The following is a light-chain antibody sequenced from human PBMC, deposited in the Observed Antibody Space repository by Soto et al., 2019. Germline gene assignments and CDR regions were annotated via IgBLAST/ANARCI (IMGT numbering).Light chain of an antibody. J-gene: IGKJ4*01. V-gene: IGKV3-15*01. CDR3: QQCRNWPLT. Sequence: EIVMTQSPATLSVSPGEGATLSCKASQNVYNNLAWYQQRPGQPPRLLIYDASTRATGISARFSGSGYGTKFIFTFSSLLFEDFAVYFCQQCRNWPLTFGGGTKGDIK. CDR2: DAS. CDR1: QNVYNN.